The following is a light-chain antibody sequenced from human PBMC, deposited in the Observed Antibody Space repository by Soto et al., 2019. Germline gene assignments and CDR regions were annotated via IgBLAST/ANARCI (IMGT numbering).Light chain of an antibody. CDR2: EVT. CDR1: ASDIGNYNW. Sequence: QSALTQPASVSGSPGQSITISCTGTASDIGNYNWVSWYQQHPGKAPKLLIYEVTRRPSGVSNRFSGSKSGNAASLTISGLQAEDEAHYYCHSYAAYSTLWLFRGGTKLTVL. J-gene: IGLJ3*02. V-gene: IGLV2-14*01. CDR3: HSYAAYSTLWL.